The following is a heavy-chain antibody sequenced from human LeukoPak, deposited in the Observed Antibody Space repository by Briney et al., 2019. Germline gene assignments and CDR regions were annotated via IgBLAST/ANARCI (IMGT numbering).Heavy chain of an antibody. Sequence: SETLSLTCTVSGYSVSSGYYWGWIRQPPGKGLEWIGYIYYTGNTNYNPSLKSRVTISVDTSKNQFSLKLSSVTAADTAVYYCARDRLQLQSWGQGTPVTVSS. V-gene: IGHV4-61*01. CDR2: IYYTGNT. J-gene: IGHJ5*02. CDR1: GYSVSSGYY. CDR3: ARDRLQLQS. D-gene: IGHD1-1*01.